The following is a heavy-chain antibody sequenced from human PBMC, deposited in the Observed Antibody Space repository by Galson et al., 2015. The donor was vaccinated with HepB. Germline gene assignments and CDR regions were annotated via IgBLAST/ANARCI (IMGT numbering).Heavy chain of an antibody. CDR3: AREAYYYDSSGYMDYYFDY. CDR1: GFTFSSYS. V-gene: IGHV3-21*01. Sequence: SLRLSCAASGFTFSSYSMNWVRQAPGKGLEWVSSISSSSSYIYYADSVKGRFTISRDNAKNSLYLQMNSLRAEDTAVYYCAREAYYYDSSGYMDYYFDYWGQGTLVTVSS. J-gene: IGHJ4*02. CDR2: ISSSSSYI. D-gene: IGHD3-22*01.